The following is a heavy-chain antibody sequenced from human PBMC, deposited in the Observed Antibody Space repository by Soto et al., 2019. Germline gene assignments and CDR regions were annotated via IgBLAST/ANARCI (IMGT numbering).Heavy chain of an antibody. CDR2: ISYSGSS. Sequence: SETLSLTCTVSGGSISSETYFWGGVRQPSGKGLEWVGTISYSGSSFYNPSLQGRVTLSVDTSKNQFSLRLSAVTAADSAVYFCAALLGHCNGGTCCFRWFHPWGQGTLVTVSS. V-gene: IGHV4-39*01. J-gene: IGHJ5*02. CDR1: GGSISSETYF. D-gene: IGHD2-15*01. CDR3: AALLGHCNGGTCCFRWFHP.